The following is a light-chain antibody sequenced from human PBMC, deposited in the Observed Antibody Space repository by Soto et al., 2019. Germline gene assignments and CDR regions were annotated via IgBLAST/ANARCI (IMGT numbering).Light chain of an antibody. CDR2: AVD. Sequence: QSVLTQPASVSGSPGQSITVSCTGTSNDIGVSNYVSWYQQHPGKAPRLIIYAVDNRPSGVSARFSGSKSGNTASLTISGLQTEDEADYYCTSYTRSPHYVFGTGTKV. V-gene: IGLV2-14*03. CDR1: SNDIGVSNY. CDR3: TSYTRSPHYV. J-gene: IGLJ1*01.